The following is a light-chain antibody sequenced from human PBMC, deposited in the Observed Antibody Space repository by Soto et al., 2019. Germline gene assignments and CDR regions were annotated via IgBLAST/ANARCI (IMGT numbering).Light chain of an antibody. Sequence: EIVMTQSPVTLSVSPGERATLSCRAGQRIXSNLDWYQQKPGQAPRILXYGASTRATGIPARLTGSGSGTEFTLTISSLQPDDFATYYCQQYNSYWGTFGQGTKVDIK. J-gene: IGKJ1*01. CDR3: QQYNSYWGT. CDR1: QRIXSN. CDR2: GAS. V-gene: IGKV3-15*01.